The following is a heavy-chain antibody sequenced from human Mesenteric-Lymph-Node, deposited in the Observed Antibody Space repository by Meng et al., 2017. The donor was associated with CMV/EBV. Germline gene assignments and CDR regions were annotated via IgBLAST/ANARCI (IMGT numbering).Heavy chain of an antibody. Sequence: CAASGFTFSGSAMHWVRQASGKGLEWVGRIRSKTNNYATAYAASVEGRFTISRDDSKNTAYLQMNSLKTEDTAMYYCTTIMATGEVTWGQGTLVTVSS. CDR2: IRSKTNNYAT. CDR1: GFTFSGSA. CDR3: TTIMATGEVT. D-gene: IGHD5-12*01. V-gene: IGHV3-73*01. J-gene: IGHJ5*02.